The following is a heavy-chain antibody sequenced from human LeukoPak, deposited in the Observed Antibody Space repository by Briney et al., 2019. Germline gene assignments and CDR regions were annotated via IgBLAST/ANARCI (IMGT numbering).Heavy chain of an antibody. V-gene: IGHV3-23*01. CDR1: GFTFTSDA. D-gene: IGHD6-19*01. Sequence: GGSRRLSWVASGFTFTSDAMNWVRQAPGKGLEWVSSTVSRGTTQYADSVKGRFTVSRDTSKNTLYLQMNSLRADDTAVYYCAKCSTSAYTTGWCNWIDPWGQGTLVTVSS. J-gene: IGHJ5*02. CDR3: AKCSTSAYTTGWCNWIDP. CDR2: TVSRGTT.